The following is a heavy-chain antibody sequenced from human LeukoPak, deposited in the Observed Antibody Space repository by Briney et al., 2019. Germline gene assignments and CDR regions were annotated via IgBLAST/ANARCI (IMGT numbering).Heavy chain of an antibody. J-gene: IGHJ6*03. Sequence: SETLSLTCSVYGGSMSSYYWSWIRQPPGKGLEWIGYIYTSGSTNYNPSLKSRVTISVDTSKNQFSLKLSSVTAADTAVYYCARHEYYYYYMDVWGKGTTVTVSS. CDR2: IYTSGST. CDR3: ARHEYYYYYMDV. CDR1: GGSMSSYY. V-gene: IGHV4-4*09.